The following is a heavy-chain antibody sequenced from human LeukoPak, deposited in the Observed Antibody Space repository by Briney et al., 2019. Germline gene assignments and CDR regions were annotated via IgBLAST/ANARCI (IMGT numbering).Heavy chain of an antibody. Sequence: GGSLRLSCAASGFTVSSNYMSWVRQAPGKGLEWVSVIYSGGSTYYADSVKGRFTISRDNSENTLYLQMNSLRAEDTAVYYCASRRNYPAFDIWGQGTMVTVSS. CDR3: ASRRNYPAFDI. CDR2: IYSGGST. CDR1: GFTVSSNY. D-gene: IGHD4-11*01. V-gene: IGHV3-53*01. J-gene: IGHJ3*02.